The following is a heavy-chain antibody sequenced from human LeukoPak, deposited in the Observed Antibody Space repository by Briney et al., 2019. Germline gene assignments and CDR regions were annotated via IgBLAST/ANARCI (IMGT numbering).Heavy chain of an antibody. CDR1: GGSFSGYY. CDR2: INHSGST. J-gene: IGHJ5*02. CDR3: ARGAMDTAKWFGP. V-gene: IGHV4-34*01. D-gene: IGHD5-18*01. Sequence: SETLSLTCAVYGGSFSGYYWSWIRQPPGKGLEWIGEINHSGSTNYNPSLKSRVTISVDTSKNQFSLKLSSVTAADTAVYYCARGAMDTAKWFGPWGQGTLVTVSS.